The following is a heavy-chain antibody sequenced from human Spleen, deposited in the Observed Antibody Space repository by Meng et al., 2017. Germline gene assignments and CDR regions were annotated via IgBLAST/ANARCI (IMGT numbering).Heavy chain of an antibody. Sequence: QVGVQESGLGLVRPSGTLSLTWAVSGGSISSSNWWSWVRQPPGKGLEWIGEIYQSVSTNYNPSLKSRVTISVDKSKNQFSLKLSSVTAADTAVYYCANYYDSSGYYYFDYWGQGTLVTVSS. V-gene: IGHV4-4*02. CDR3: ANYYDSSGYYYFDY. J-gene: IGHJ4*02. CDR1: GGSISSSNW. CDR2: IYQSVST. D-gene: IGHD3-22*01.